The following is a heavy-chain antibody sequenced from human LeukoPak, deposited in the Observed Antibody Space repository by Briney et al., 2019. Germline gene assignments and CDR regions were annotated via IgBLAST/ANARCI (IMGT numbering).Heavy chain of an antibody. CDR2: IIPILGIA. J-gene: IGHJ6*02. D-gene: IGHD3-9*01. CDR1: GYTLTELS. V-gene: IGHV1-69*04. CDR3: AREHSVYDILTGYYYYYYGMDV. Sequence: SVKVSCKVSGYTLTELSMHWVRQAPGKGLEWMGRIIPILGIANYAQKFQGRVTITADKSTSTAYMELSSLRSEDTAVYYCAREHSVYDILTGYYYYYYGMDVWGQGTTVTVSS.